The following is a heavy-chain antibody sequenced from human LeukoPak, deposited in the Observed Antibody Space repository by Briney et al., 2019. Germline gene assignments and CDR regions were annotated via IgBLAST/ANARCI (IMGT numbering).Heavy chain of an antibody. CDR2: SSSSGSTI. V-gene: IGHV3-11*01. D-gene: IGHD3/OR15-3a*01. J-gene: IGHJ4*02. CDR1: GFTLSDYY. CDR3: ARRRDFIDY. Sequence: PGGSLRLSCAASGFTLSDYYMSWIRQAPGKGLEWVSYSSSSGSTIYYADSVKGRFAIPRDNAKNSLYLQMNSLRAEDTAIYYCARRRDFIDYWGQGTLATVSS.